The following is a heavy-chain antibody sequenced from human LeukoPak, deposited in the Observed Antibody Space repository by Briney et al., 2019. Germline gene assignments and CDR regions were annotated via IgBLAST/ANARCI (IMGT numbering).Heavy chain of an antibody. J-gene: IGHJ4*02. CDR1: GFTFSSYS. CDR2: ISSSSSYI. Sequence: GGSLRLSCAASGFTFSSYSMNWVRQAPGKGLEWVSSISSSSSYIYYADSVKGRFTISRDDAKNSLYLQMNSLRAEDTAVYYCARDPWAYCGGDCYSDYWGQGTLVTVSS. D-gene: IGHD2-21*02. CDR3: ARDPWAYCGGDCYSDY. V-gene: IGHV3-21*01.